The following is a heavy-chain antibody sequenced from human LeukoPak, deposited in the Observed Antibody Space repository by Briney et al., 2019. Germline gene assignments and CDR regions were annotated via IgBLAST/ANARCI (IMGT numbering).Heavy chain of an antibody. D-gene: IGHD6-13*01. CDR3: AKTGSFDYFDY. V-gene: IGHV3-30*18. J-gene: IGHJ4*02. CDR2: ISYDGSLE. Sequence: PGRSLRLSCAASGFTFRSYAMHWVRQAPGKGLEWVTLISYDGSLEDYTESVKGRFTISRDNSKNTLYLQMNSLRAEDTAVYYCAKTGSFDYFDYWGQGTRVTVSS. CDR1: GFTFRSYA.